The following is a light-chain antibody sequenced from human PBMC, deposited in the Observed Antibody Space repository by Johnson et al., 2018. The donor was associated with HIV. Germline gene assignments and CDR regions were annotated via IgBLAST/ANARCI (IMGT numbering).Light chain of an antibody. V-gene: IGLV1-51*01. CDR3: GTWDGRLSVYV. J-gene: IGLJ1*01. CDR2: DNN. Sequence: QSVLTQPPSVSAAAGQRVTISCSGSSSNIGNQYVSWYQQFPETAPKLLIYDNNKRPSGIPDRFSGSKSGTSATLGITGLQTGDEADYYCGTWDGRLSVYVFATGTKVTGL. CDR1: SSNIGNQY.